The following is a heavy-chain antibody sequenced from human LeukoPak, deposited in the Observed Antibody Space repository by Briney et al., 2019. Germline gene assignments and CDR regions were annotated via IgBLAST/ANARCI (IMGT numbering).Heavy chain of an antibody. CDR2: INHSGST. Sequence: KPSETLSLTCAVYGGSFSGYYWSWIRLPPGKGLEWIGEINHSGSTNYNPSLKSRVTISVDTSKNQFSLKLSSVTAADTAVYYCARGLGSWKYWGQGTLVTVSS. D-gene: IGHD6-13*01. CDR3: ARGLGSWKY. J-gene: IGHJ4*02. CDR1: GGSFSGYY. V-gene: IGHV4-34*01.